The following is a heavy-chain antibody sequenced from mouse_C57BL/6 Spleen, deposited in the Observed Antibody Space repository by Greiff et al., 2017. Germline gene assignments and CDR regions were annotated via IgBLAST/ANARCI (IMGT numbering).Heavy chain of an antibody. CDR3: ARHYDGYLDY. V-gene: IGHV2-6-1*01. Sequence: VKLEESGPGLVAPSQSLSITCTVSGFSLTSYGVHWVRQPPGKGLEWLVVIWSDGSTTYNSAIKSRLSISKDNSKSQVFLKMNSLQTDDTAMYYCARHYDGYLDYWGQGTTLTVSS. CDR2: IWSDGST. D-gene: IGHD1-1*02. CDR1: GFSLTSYG. J-gene: IGHJ2*01.